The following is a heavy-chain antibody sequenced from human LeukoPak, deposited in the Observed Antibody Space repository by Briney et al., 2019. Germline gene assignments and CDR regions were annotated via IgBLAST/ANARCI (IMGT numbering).Heavy chain of an antibody. V-gene: IGHV3-7*03. CDR3: ASSTWGGSLDY. Sequence: GGSLRLSCAASGFTFSSYWMSWVRQAPGKGLEWVANIKQDGSEKYYVDSVKGRFTISRDNAKNSLYLQMNSLRAEDTALYYCASSTWGGSLDYWGQGTLVTVSS. CDR2: IKQDGSEK. CDR1: GFTFSSYW. D-gene: IGHD7-27*01. J-gene: IGHJ4*02.